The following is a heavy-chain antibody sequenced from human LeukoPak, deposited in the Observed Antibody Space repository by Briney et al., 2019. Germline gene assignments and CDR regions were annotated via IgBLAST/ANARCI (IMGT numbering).Heavy chain of an antibody. J-gene: IGHJ4*02. CDR3: CGHPVLRRLLGSDY. D-gene: IGHD3-10*02. CDR1: GVSVSINY. V-gene: IGHV4-59*02. CDR2: IYYSGST. Sequence: SETLCLTCTASGVSVSINYWTWIRQPPGKGLEWIGYIYYSGSTNYNPSLKSRVTISVDTSKNHFSLKLSSVTAADTAVYYWCGHPVLRRLLGSDYWGQGTLVTVSS.